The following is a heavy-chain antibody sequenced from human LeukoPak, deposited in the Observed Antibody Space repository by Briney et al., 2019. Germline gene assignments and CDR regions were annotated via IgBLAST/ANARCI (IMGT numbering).Heavy chain of an antibody. CDR1: GYTFTSYG. CDR2: ISAYNGNT. CDR3: ARDPGWANLTPDAFDI. D-gene: IGHD1-26*01. Sequence: GASVKVSCKASGYTFTSYGISWVRQAPGQGLEWMGWISAYNGNTNYAQKLQGRVTMTTDTSTSTAYMELRSLRSDDTAVYYCARDPGWANLTPDAFDIWGQGTMVTVSS. J-gene: IGHJ3*02. V-gene: IGHV1-18*01.